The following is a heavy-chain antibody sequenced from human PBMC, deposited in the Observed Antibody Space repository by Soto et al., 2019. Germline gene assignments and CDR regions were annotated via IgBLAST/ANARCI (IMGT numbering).Heavy chain of an antibody. D-gene: IGHD5-12*01. J-gene: IGHJ4*03. V-gene: IGHV3-33*08. CDR2: IWYDGSSK. Sequence: VQLLESGGGVVQPGRSLRLSCAASGFTFSSYGMNWVRQAPGKGLEWVAVIWYDGSSKYYADSVKGRFTISRDNSKNTLYLQMNSLRAEDTAVYYCAREDWGGYSGYDFDYWGQGTLVTVSS. CDR1: GFTFSSYG. CDR3: AREDWGGYSGYDFDY.